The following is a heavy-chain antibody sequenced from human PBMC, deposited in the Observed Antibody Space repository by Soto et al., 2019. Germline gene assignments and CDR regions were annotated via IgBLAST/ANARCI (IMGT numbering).Heavy chain of an antibody. V-gene: IGHV3-21*04. CDR3: ARKLGVGHYPFRH. Sequence: GGSLRLSCVASGFAFRSYGMNWVRQAPGKGLEWVSSISTSSSAIYYTDSVKGRFTISRDSSESMLYLDMNNLRAEDTALYYCARKLGVGHYPFRHWGQGTLVTVSS. J-gene: IGHJ4*02. CDR1: GFAFRSYG. D-gene: IGHD7-27*01. CDR2: ISTSSSAI.